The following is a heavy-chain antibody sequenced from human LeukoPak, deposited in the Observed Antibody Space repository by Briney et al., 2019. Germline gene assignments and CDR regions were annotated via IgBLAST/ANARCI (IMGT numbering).Heavy chain of an antibody. CDR3: AKDSSGYYYVDEYYYYYYMDV. Sequence: PGGSLRLSCAASGFTFSSYAMSWVRQAPGKGLEWVSAISGSGGSTYYADSVKGRFTISRDNSKNTLYLQMNSLRAEDTAVYYCAKDSSGYYYVDEYYYYYYMDVWGKGTTVTVSS. CDR2: ISGSGGST. J-gene: IGHJ6*03. D-gene: IGHD3-22*01. CDR1: GFTFSSYA. V-gene: IGHV3-23*01.